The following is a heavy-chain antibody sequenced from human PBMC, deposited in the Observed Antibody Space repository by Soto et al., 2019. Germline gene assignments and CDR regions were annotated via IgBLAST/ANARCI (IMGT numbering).Heavy chain of an antibody. Sequence: QVQLQQWGAGLLKPSETLSLTCGVYGGPFNGFYWSWVRQPPGKGLEWIGEINHRESNYSPSLKSRLSISTGASKKQFSLKLTSVTAADTAVYYCARLRWLNPPTRPEHYFYGMDVWGQGTSVIVSS. D-gene: IGHD5-12*01. CDR3: ARLRWLNPPTRPEHYFYGMDV. J-gene: IGHJ6*02. V-gene: IGHV4-34*01. CDR2: INHRES. CDR1: GGPFNGFY.